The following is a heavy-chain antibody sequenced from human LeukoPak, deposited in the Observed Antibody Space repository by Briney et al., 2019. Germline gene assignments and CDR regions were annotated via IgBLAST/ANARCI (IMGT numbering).Heavy chain of an antibody. J-gene: IGHJ4*02. CDR2: IIPIFGTA. CDR1: GGTFSSYA. D-gene: IGHD3-22*01. CDR3: ARGQVDPEYDSSGYPFD. V-gene: IGHV1-69*05. Sequence: GASVKVSCKASGGTFSSYAISWVRQAPGQGLEWMGGIIPIFGTANYAQKFQGRVTITTDESTSTAYMELSSLRSEDTAVYYCARGQVDPEYDSSGYPFDWGQGTLVTVSS.